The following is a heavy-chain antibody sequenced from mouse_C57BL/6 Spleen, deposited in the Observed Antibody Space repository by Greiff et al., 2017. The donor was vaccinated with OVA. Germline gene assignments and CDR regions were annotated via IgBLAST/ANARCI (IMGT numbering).Heavy chain of an antibody. V-gene: IGHV5-4*01. D-gene: IGHD1-1*01. CDR1: GFTFSSYA. CDR2: ISDGGSYT. J-gene: IGHJ4*01. Sequence: EVQLQESGGGLVKPGGSLKLSCAASGFTFSSYAMSWVRQTPEKRLEWVATISDGGSYTYYPDNVKGRFTISRDNAKNNLYLQMSHLKSEDTAMYYCASTLLPYDVDYWGQGTSVTVSS. CDR3: ASTLLPYDVDY.